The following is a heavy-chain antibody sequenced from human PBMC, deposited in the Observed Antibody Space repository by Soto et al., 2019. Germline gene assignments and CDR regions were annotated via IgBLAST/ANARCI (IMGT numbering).Heavy chain of an antibody. CDR2: VTTFNGKT. CDR3: VGDRCACFDRPASDY. D-gene: IGHD3-9*01. CDR1: GYTIKNFG. Sequence: ASVEVSCKTSGYTIKNFGISCVRQTPGQSLEWLGWVTTFNGKTNYAQKVQGRMTATADTSTTTVYMELRSLTADAMAFYYCVGDRCACFDRPASDYWGQGTLVTVSS. J-gene: IGHJ4*02. V-gene: IGHV1-18*03.